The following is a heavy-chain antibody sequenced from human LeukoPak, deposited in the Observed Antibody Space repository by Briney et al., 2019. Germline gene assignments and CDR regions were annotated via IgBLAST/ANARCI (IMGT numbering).Heavy chain of an antibody. CDR2: IGSYNSNT. CDR3: ARDNSVEDTAWWFDP. D-gene: IGHD4-23*01. J-gene: IGHJ5*02. CDR1: GYTFTSYG. V-gene: IGHV1-18*01. Sequence: GASVKVSCKTSGYTFTSYGITWVRQAPGQGLEWMGWIGSYNSNTNYAQNLQGRVTMTTDTSTTTTYMELRSLRSDDTAVYYCARDNSVEDTAWWFDPWGQGTLVTVSS.